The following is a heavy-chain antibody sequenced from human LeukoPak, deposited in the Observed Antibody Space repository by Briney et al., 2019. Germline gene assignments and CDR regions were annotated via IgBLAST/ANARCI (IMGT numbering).Heavy chain of an antibody. J-gene: IGHJ6*03. D-gene: IGHD3-9*01. CDR3: ARGEGDYDMSWGYMDV. CDR2: INHSGST. Sequence: SETLSLTCAVYGGSFSGYYWSWIRQPPGKGLERIGEINHSGSTNYNPSLKSRVTISVDTSKNQFSLKLSSVTAADTAVYYCARGEGDYDMSWGYMDVWGKGTTVTVSS. V-gene: IGHV4-34*01. CDR1: GGSFSGYY.